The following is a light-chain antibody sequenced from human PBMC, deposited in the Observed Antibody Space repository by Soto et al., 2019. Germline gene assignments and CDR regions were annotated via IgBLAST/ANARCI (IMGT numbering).Light chain of an antibody. V-gene: IGKV1-27*01. CDR1: QDISNY. CDR2: VAS. CDR3: QMYNSVPLT. Sequence: DIQMTQSPSSLSASVGDRVTITCRASQDISNYFAWYQQKPGKVPKVLIYVASTLKSGVPSRFSGSGSGTDFTLTISSLQPEDVATYYCQMYNSVPLTFGGGTKVEIK. J-gene: IGKJ4*01.